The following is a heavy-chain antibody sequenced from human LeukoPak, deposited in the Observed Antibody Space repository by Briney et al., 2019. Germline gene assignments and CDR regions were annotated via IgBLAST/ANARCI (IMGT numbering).Heavy chain of an antibody. Sequence: PGGSLRLSCAASGFTFDDYAMHWVRQAPGKGLEWVSGISWNSSSIGYADSVKGRFTISRDNAKNSLYLQMNSLRAEDTALYYCAKDNQWELSNGRRSFDYWGQGTLVTVSS. J-gene: IGHJ4*02. V-gene: IGHV3-9*01. CDR3: AKDNQWELSNGRRSFDY. D-gene: IGHD1-26*01. CDR1: GFTFDDYA. CDR2: ISWNSSSI.